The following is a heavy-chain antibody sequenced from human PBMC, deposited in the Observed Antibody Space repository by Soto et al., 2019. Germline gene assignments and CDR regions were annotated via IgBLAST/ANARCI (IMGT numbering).Heavy chain of an antibody. CDR2: IIPIFGTA. D-gene: IGHD6-6*01. J-gene: IGHJ5*02. V-gene: IGHV1-69*13. Sequence: SVKVSCKAPADTFTSYYIHWVRQAPGHGLEWMGGIIPIFGTANYAQKFQGRVTITADESTSTAYMELSSLRSEDTAVYYCARDPEYSSSSGGSYNWFDPWGQGTLVTVSS. CDR1: ADTFTSYY. CDR3: ARDPEYSSSSGGSYNWFDP.